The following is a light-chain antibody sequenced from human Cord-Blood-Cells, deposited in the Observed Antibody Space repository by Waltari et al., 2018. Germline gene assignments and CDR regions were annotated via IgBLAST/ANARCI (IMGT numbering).Light chain of an antibody. J-gene: IGKJ4*01. CDR3: QQRSNWPLT. CDR2: DAS. V-gene: IGKV3-11*01. Sequence: EIVLTQSPATLSLSPGERATLSCRASQSVSSYLAWYQQKPGQAPRLLIYDASNRATGSPARFIGSGSGTDFTLTISSLEPEDFAVYYCQQRSNWPLTFGGGTKGEIK. CDR1: QSVSSY.